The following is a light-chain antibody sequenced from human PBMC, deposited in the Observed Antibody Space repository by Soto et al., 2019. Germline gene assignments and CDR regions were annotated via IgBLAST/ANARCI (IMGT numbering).Light chain of an antibody. V-gene: IGLV2-14*01. J-gene: IGLJ1*01. CDR2: EVT. CDR3: NSYTRSTKYV. CDR1: SSDVGAYDY. Sequence: VLTQPASVSGSPGQSITVSCTGTSSDVGAYDYVSWYQHHPGKAPKLIIYEVTNRPSGVSNRFSGSKSGNTASLTISGLQAEDEADYYCNSYTRSTKYVFGTGTKVTVL.